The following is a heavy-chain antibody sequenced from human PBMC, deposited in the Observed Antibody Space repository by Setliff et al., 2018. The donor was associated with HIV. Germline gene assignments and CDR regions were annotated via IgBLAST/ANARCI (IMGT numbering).Heavy chain of an antibody. J-gene: IGHJ4*02. CDR1: GDSMSSGSYF. V-gene: IGHV4-39*02. D-gene: IGHD1-1*01. CDR2: IYYTGFA. CDR3: AREGRGDPAVATTRIDY. Sequence: PSETLSLTCSVSGDSMSSGSYFWGRIRQTPGKGLEWIGNIYYTGFAYYSPSLKSRVTISLDTSKTHFYLNLTSVTDADTAVYFCAREGRGDPAVATTRIDYWGQGKLVTVSS.